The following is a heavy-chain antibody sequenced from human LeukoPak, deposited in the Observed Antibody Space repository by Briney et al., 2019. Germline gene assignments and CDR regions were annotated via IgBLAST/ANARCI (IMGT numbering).Heavy chain of an antibody. J-gene: IGHJ5*02. CDR3: ARESYSSSSVWFDP. D-gene: IGHD6-6*01. CDR2: INWNGGST. Sequence: GGSLRLSCAASGFTFSTYTMNWVRQAPGKGLEWVSGINWNGGSTGYADSVKGRFTISRDNAKNSLYLQMNSLRAEDTALYYCARESYSSSSVWFDPWGQGTLVTVSS. V-gene: IGHV3-20*04. CDR1: GFTFSTYT.